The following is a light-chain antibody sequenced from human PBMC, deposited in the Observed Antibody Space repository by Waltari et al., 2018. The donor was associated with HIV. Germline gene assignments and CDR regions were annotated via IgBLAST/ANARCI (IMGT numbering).Light chain of an antibody. CDR3: MQGTHWPPT. Sequence: EVVMSPFPLFLAGTSGRQASISCTSSEGLVYRVGNTYLNWFHQRPGQSPRRLIFRVSNWDPGVPDRFSGSGSHTNFTLEITRVQSDDVGIFYCMQGTHWPPTFGQGTRLEI. CDR2: RVS. CDR1: EGLVYRVGNTY. J-gene: IGKJ2*01. V-gene: IGKV2D-30*01.